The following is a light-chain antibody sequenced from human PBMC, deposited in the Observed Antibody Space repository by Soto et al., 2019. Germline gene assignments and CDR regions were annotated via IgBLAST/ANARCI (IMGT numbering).Light chain of an antibody. J-gene: IGLJ2*01. CDR3: CSYARSSTVV. V-gene: IGLV2-23*01. CDR2: EAT. CDR1: SSDVGGFNL. Sequence: QSALTQPASVSGSPGQSITISCTGTSSDVGGFNLVSWYQQHPGKDPKLIIYEATKRPSGVSNRFSGSKSGNTASKTNSGLQAEDEADYFCCSYARSSTVVFGGGTKVTVL.